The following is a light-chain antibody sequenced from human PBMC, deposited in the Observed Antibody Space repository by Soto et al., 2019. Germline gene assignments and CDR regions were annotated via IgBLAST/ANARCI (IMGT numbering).Light chain of an antibody. CDR3: QQLNTLPFT. J-gene: IGKJ5*01. Sequence: DIQMTQSPSTLSGSVGDRVSITCRASQGISSWLAWYQQKPGKAPKLMIYEASTLQSGVPSRLSGSGSGTEFTLTISGLLPEDFATYHCQQLNTLPFTFGQGTRLEIK. CDR2: EAS. V-gene: IGKV1-12*01. CDR1: QGISSW.